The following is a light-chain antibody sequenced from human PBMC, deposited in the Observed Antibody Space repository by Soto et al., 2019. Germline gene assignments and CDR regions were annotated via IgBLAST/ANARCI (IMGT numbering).Light chain of an antibody. V-gene: IGKV1-5*03. CDR1: QSISSW. J-gene: IGKJ1*01. CDR3: QQYNSYPWT. CDR2: KAS. Sequence: DIQMTQSPSTLSASVGDRVTITCRASQSISSWLAWYQQKPGKAPKLLIYKASSLKSGVLSRFSGSGSGTEFTLTISSLQPDDFATYYCQQYNSYPWTFGQGTKVEIK.